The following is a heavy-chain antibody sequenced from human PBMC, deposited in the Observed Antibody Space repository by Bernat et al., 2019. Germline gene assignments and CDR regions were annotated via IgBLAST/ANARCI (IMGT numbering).Heavy chain of an antibody. Sequence: EVQLVESGGGLVQPGGSLRLSCAASGFTFSSYEMNWVRQAPGKGLEWVSYISSSGSTICYADSVKGRFTSSRDNAKNSLYLQMNSLRAEDTAVYYCARVRSCTGCPENYNWFDPWGQGTLVTVSS. J-gene: IGHJ5*02. CDR3: ARVRSCTGCPENYNWFDP. V-gene: IGHV3-48*03. CDR1: GFTFSSYE. CDR2: ISSSGSTI. D-gene: IGHD2-8*02.